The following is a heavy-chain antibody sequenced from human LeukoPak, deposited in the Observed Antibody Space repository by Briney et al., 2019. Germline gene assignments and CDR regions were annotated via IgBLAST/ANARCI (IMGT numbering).Heavy chain of an antibody. CDR2: ISSSGNTI. CDR1: GFTFSDYY. CDR3: ARGASIAVAGPYYYYYGMDV. J-gene: IGHJ6*02. Sequence: GGSLRLSCAASGFTFSDYYMSWIRQAPGKGLEWVSYISSSGNTIYYADAVRGRFTISRDNARNSLYLQMNSLRAEDTAVYFCARGASIAVAGPYYYYYGMDVWGQGTTVTVSS. V-gene: IGHV3-11*04. D-gene: IGHD6-19*01.